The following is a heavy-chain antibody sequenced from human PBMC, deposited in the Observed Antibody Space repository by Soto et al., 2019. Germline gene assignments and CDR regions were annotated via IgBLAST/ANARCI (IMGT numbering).Heavy chain of an antibody. CDR2: IRYDGSNI. V-gene: IGHV3-33*01. CDR3: ARDGVGATTFFGYFDY. D-gene: IGHD1-26*01. Sequence: GGSLRLSCAASGLIFSGYGMHWVRQAPGKGLQWVAVIRYDGSNIYYADSVKGRFTISRDNSKNTLYLQMNSLRAEDTAVYYCARDGVGATTFFGYFDYWGQGALVTVSS. CDR1: GLIFSGYG. J-gene: IGHJ4*02.